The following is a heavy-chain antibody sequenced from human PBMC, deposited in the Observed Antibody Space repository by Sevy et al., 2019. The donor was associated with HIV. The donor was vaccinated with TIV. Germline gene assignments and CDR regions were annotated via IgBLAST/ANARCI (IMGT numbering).Heavy chain of an antibody. CDR1: GFNFGTHA. D-gene: IGHD4-17*01. J-gene: IGHJ4*02. CDR3: VRDRGDDACIPSGY. Sequence: GGSLRLSCEGSGFNFGTHAIHWVRQPPGRGLEWVAVISYAGSHTYYADSVKGRFNISRDNSKNTLYLQMNSLRHEDSAIYYCVRDRGDDACIPSGYWGQGTQVTVSS. CDR2: ISYAGSHT. V-gene: IGHV3-30-3*01.